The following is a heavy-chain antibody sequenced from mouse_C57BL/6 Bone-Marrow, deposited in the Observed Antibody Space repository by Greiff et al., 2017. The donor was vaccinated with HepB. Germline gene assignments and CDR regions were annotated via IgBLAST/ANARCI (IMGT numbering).Heavy chain of an antibody. D-gene: IGHD2-2*01. CDR2: IYPGSGNT. V-gene: IGHV1-76*01. CDR1: GYTFTDYY. CDR3: ARGGGWLPFAY. Sequence: QVQLQQSGTELVRPGASVKLSCKASGYTFTDYYINWVKQRPGQGLEWIARIYPGSGNTYYNEKFKGKATLTAEKSSSTAYMQLSSLTSEDSAVYFCARGGGWLPFAYWGQGTLVTVSA. J-gene: IGHJ3*01.